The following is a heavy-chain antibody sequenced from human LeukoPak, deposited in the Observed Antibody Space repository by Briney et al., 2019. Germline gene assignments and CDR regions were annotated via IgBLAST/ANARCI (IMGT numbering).Heavy chain of an antibody. CDR1: GGTFSSYA. CDR2: IIPIFGTA. CDR3: ALSIVVVPAAILN. D-gene: IGHD2-2*02. J-gene: IGHJ4*02. V-gene: IGHV1-69*01. Sequence: SSVKVSCKSSGGTFSSYAISWVRQAPGQGLEWMGGIIPIFGTANYAQKFQGRVTITADESTSTAYMELSSLRSEDTAVYYCALSIVVVPAAILNWGQGTLVTVSS.